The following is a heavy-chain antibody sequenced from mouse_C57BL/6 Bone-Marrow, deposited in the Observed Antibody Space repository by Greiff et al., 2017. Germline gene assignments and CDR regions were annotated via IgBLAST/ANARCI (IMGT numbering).Heavy chain of an antibody. D-gene: IGHD2-3*01. V-gene: IGHV14-4*01. CDR3: TLYDGSYVYWYLDV. J-gene: IGHJ1*03. CDR2: IDPENGDT. Sequence: VQLQQSGAELVRPGASVKLSCTASGFNFKDDYMHWVKQRPEQGLEWIGWIDPENGDTEYASKFQGKDTLTADPSSNTAYLQLSSLTSEDTAVYYCTLYDGSYVYWYLDVWGTGTTVTVSS. CDR1: GFNFKDDY.